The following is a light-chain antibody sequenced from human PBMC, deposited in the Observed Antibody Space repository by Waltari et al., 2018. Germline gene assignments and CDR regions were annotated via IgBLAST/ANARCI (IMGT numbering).Light chain of an antibody. Sequence: DIQMLQSPSSLSASVGDRVTITCRASQSISIYLNWYQQKPGNAPKLLIYAASSLQSGVPSRFSGSGSRTDFTLTISSLQPEDFATYYCQQSYSTPGTFGQGTKVEIK. CDR2: AAS. V-gene: IGKV1-39*01. CDR3: QQSYSTPGT. CDR1: QSISIY. J-gene: IGKJ1*01.